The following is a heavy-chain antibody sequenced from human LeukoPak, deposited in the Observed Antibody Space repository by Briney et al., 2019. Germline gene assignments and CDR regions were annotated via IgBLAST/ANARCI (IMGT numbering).Heavy chain of an antibody. Sequence: GASVKVSCKTSGYSFTDYYMHWVRQAPGQGLEWMGWVNPNSGDTDYAQKFQGRLTMTRNTSISTAYMELSGLRLEDTAVYYCSRGPRFDPWGQGTQVTVSS. V-gene: IGHV1-8*02. CDR2: VNPNSGDT. J-gene: IGHJ5*02. CDR3: SRGPRFDP. CDR1: GYSFTDYY.